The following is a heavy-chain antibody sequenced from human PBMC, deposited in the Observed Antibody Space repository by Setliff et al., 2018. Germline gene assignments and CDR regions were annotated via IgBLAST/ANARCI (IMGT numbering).Heavy chain of an antibody. CDR1: GGSISSGNYY. D-gene: IGHD3-10*01. Sequence: KPSETLSLTCRVSGGSISSGNYYWGLIRPPPGKGLEWVATIYYSGSTYSNPSLKSRLIIAVDAPDNQFAVKLSSVTAADTAVYYCARHKSNGSGSYPSLYMDVWGKGIMVTVSS. V-gene: IGHV4-39*01. J-gene: IGHJ6*03. CDR3: ARHKSNGSGSYPSLYMDV. CDR2: IYYSGST.